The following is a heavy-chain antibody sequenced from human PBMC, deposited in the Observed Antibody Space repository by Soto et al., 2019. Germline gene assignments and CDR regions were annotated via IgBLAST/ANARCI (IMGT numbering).Heavy chain of an antibody. J-gene: IGHJ6*02. Sequence: GGSLRLSCAASGLTVSNAYMAWVRQAPGMGLEWVSVIYDNGTTYYADSVKGRFTISRDTSTNTLSLQMGSLRAEDTAVYYCVRPLPSGRNYGLDVWGQGTTVTVSS. D-gene: IGHD3-10*01. CDR3: VRPLPSGRNYGLDV. V-gene: IGHV3-53*01. CDR2: IYDNGTT. CDR1: GLTVSNAY.